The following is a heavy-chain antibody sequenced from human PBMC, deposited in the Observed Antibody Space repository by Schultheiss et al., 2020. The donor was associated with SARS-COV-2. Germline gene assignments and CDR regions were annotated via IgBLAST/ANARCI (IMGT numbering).Heavy chain of an antibody. V-gene: IGHV3-23*01. Sequence: GGSLRLSCAASGFTFSSYAMSWVRQAPGKGLEWVSAISGGGGGTYYADSVKGRFTISRDNSKNTLYLQMNSLRAEDTAVYYCATTVTTTRGYWYFDLWGRGTLVTVSS. J-gene: IGHJ2*01. CDR1: GFTFSSYA. CDR3: ATTVTTTRGYWYFDL. D-gene: IGHD4-17*01. CDR2: ISGGGGGT.